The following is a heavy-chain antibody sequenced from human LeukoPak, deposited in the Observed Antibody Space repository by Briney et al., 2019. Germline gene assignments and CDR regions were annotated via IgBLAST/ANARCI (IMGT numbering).Heavy chain of an antibody. CDR1: GGSISSYY. J-gene: IGHJ4*02. Sequence: SETLSLTCTVSGGSISSYYWSWIRQPPGKGLEWIGYIYYSGSTNYNPSLKSRATISVDTSKNQFSLKLSSVTAADTAVYYCASSDVVVSSVSFDYWGQGTLVTVSS. D-gene: IGHD3-22*01. CDR2: IYYSGST. CDR3: ASSDVVVSSVSFDY. V-gene: IGHV4-59*01.